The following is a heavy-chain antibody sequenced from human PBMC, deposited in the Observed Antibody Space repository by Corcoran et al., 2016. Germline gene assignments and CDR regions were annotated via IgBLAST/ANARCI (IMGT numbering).Heavy chain of an antibody. Sequence: EVQLVESGGGLVKPGGSLRLSCAASGFTFSSYSMNWVRQAPGKGLEWVSSISSSSSYIYYADSVKGRFTISRDNAKNTLYLQMNSLRAEDTDVYFCARHPIKGGGRGTFDIWGQGTMVTVSS. CDR2: ISSSSSYI. J-gene: IGHJ3*02. D-gene: IGHD2-15*01. V-gene: IGHV3-21*01. CDR3: ARHPIKGGGRGTFDI. CDR1: GFTFSSYS.